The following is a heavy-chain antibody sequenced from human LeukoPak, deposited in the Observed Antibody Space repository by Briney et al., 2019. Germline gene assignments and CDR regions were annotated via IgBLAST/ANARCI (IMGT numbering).Heavy chain of an antibody. CDR3: ARDSPTEPEY. D-gene: IGHD1-14*01. CDR1: GFTVSSNY. V-gene: IGHV3-66*01. CDR2: IYSGGST. Sequence: GGSLRLSCAASGFTVSSNYMSWVRQAPGKGLEWVSVIYSGGSTYYADSVKGRFTISRDNSKNTLYLQMNNLRAEDTAVYYCARDSPTEPEYWGQGTLVTVSS. J-gene: IGHJ1*01.